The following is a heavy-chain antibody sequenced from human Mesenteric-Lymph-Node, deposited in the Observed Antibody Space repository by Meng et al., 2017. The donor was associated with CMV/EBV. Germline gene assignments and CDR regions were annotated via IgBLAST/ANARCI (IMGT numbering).Heavy chain of an antibody. CDR2: INPNSGGT. CDR3: ARDSGGPAAAPNWFDP. Sequence: GYTFTGYYMHWVRQAPGQGLEWMGWINPNSGGTNYAQKFQGRVTMTRDTSISTAYMELSRLRSDDTAVYYCARDSGGPAAAPNWFDPWGQGTLVTVSS. CDR1: GYTFTGYY. J-gene: IGHJ5*02. V-gene: IGHV1-2*02. D-gene: IGHD6-25*01.